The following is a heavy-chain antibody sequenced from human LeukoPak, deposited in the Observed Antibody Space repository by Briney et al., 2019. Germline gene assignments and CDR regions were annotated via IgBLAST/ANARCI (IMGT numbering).Heavy chain of an antibody. Sequence: SGGSLRLSCVASGFTFSSYWMGWARQAPGKGLEWVANIKEDGREKNYVDSVKGRFTISRDNAKKSLYLQMNSLRAEDTAVYYCANVPGDYWGQGTLVTVSS. V-gene: IGHV3-7*02. CDR1: GFTFSSYW. D-gene: IGHD6-6*01. CDR2: IKEDGREK. J-gene: IGHJ4*02. CDR3: ANVPGDY.